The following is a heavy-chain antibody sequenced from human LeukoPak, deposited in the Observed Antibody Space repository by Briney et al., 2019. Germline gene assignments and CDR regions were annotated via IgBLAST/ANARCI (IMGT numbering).Heavy chain of an antibody. D-gene: IGHD6-19*01. CDR1: GFTFRTYG. CDR3: AKEVSSGSLDF. V-gene: IGHV3-30*02. CDR2: IWSDGGNK. J-gene: IGHJ4*02. Sequence: GVSLRLSCAASGFTFRTYGRHWVRQAPGKGLEWVALIWSDGGNKYYADSGKGRFTISRDNSKNTLYLQMNSLRPDDTAAYYCAKEVSSGSLDFWGQGTLVTVSS.